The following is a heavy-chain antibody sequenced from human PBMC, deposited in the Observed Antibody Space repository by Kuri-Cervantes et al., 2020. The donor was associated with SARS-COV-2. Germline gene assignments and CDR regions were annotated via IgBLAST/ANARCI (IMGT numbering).Heavy chain of an antibody. CDR2: IRYDGSNK. D-gene: IGHD2-15*01. J-gene: IGHJ4*02. CDR1: GFTFSSYG. Sequence: GESLKISCAASGFTFSSYGMHWVRQAPGKGLEWVAFIRYDGSNKYYADSVKGRFTISRDNSKNTLYLQMNSLRAEDTAVYYCAKDRVYCSGGSCPLYYRGQGTLVTVSS. V-gene: IGHV3-30*02. CDR3: AKDRVYCSGGSCPLYY.